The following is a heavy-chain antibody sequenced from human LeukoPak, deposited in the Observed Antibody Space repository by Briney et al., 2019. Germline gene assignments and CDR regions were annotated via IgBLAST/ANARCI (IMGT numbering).Heavy chain of an antibody. CDR1: GFTFSSYA. CDR2: ISGSGGST. CDR3: AKDQSLRRGGNNAFDY. J-gene: IGHJ4*02. V-gene: IGHV3-23*01. Sequence: GRSLRLSCAASGFTFSSYAMNWVRQAPGKGLEWVSVISGSGGSTYYADSVKGRFTISRDNSKSTLYLQMNSLRAEDAAVYYCAKDQSLRRGGNNAFDYWGQGTLVTVSS. D-gene: IGHD5-24*01.